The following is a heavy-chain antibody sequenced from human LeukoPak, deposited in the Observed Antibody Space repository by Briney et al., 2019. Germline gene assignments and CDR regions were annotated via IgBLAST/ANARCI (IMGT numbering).Heavy chain of an antibody. CDR2: INPSGGST. V-gene: IGHV1-46*01. D-gene: IGHD3-22*01. J-gene: IGHJ3*02. CDR3: ARPTNYYYDHDAFDI. CDR1: GYTFTSYY. Sequence: ASVKVSYKASGYTFTSYYMHWVRQAPGQGLEWMGIINPSGGSTSYAQKFQGRVTMTRDTSTSTVYMELSSLRSENTAVYYCARPTNYYYDHDAFDIWGQGTMVTVSS.